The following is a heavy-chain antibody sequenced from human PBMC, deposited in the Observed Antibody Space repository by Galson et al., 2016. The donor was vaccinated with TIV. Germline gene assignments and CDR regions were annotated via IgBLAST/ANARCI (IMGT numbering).Heavy chain of an antibody. Sequence: SVKVSCKVSKYTLTELSMHWVRQAPGQGLEWLGWINPDSGGTHYAQKFQGRVTMTRDTSINTAYMEVSRLRSDDTAVYYCERVRGSETMDVWGQGPTVIVSS. CDR3: ERVRGSETMDV. D-gene: IGHD3-10*01. V-gene: IGHV1-2*02. CDR1: KYTLTELS. J-gene: IGHJ6*02. CDR2: INPDSGGT.